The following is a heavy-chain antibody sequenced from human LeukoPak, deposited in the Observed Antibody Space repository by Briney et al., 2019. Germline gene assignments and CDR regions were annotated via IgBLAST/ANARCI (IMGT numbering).Heavy chain of an antibody. CDR3: AELGITMIGGV. J-gene: IGHJ6*04. CDR1: GFTFSSYE. Sequence: GGPLRLSCAASGFTFSSYEMNWVRQAPGRGLEWVSYISSSGSTIYYADSVKGRFTISRDNAKNSLYLQMNSLRAEDTAVYYCAELGITMIGGVWGKGTTVTISS. CDR2: ISSSGSTI. V-gene: IGHV3-48*03. D-gene: IGHD3-10*02.